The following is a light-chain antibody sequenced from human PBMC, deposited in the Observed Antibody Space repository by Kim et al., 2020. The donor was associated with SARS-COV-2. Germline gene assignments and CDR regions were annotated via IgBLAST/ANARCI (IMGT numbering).Light chain of an antibody. Sequence: SASVGDRVTITCRASQSISSYLNWYQQKPGKAPKLLIYAASSLQIGVPSRFSSSGSGTDFTLTINSLQPEDFATYYCQQSYSTPRTFGQGTKLEI. J-gene: IGKJ2*01. V-gene: IGKV1-39*01. CDR1: QSISSY. CDR3: QQSYSTPRT. CDR2: AAS.